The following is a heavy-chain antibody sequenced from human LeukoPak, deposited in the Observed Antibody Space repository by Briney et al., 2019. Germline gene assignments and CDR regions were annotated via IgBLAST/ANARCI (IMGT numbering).Heavy chain of an antibody. V-gene: IGHV1-18*01. CDR1: GYTFTSCG. Sequence: ASAKLSCTASGYTFTSCGISWVRQAPGQGLEWMGWISAYNGNTNSAQKLQGRVTMTTDTSTSTAHMELRSLRSGDTAVYYCARDMMVRGLSSISEHWGQGTLVTVSS. CDR2: ISAYNGNT. CDR3: ARDMMVRGLSSISEH. J-gene: IGHJ4*02. D-gene: IGHD3-10*01.